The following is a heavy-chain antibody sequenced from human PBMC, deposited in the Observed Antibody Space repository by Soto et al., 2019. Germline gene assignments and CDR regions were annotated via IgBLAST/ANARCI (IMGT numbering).Heavy chain of an antibody. J-gene: IGHJ4*02. CDR2: ISGSGAST. Sequence: EVQLLESGGGLVQPGGSLRLSCAASGFTFSNYAMSWVRQAPGKGLQWVSAISGSGASTYYVDSVKGRFTISRDNSKNTLYLQMNSLRAEDTAVYYCAKDQGVSSGYTDDYWGQGTLVTGSS. CDR1: GFTFSNYA. D-gene: IGHD6-19*01. CDR3: AKDQGVSSGYTDDY. V-gene: IGHV3-23*01.